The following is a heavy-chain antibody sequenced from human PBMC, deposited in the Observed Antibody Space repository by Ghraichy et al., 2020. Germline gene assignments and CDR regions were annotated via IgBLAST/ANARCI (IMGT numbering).Heavy chain of an antibody. J-gene: IGHJ5*02. V-gene: IGHV1-18*01. CDR3: ARDWDYSWFDP. D-gene: IGHD1-7*01. Sequence: ASVKVSCKTSGYTFTSYGISWVRQAPGQGLEWVGWINTNNGNANYAQKFQGRVTMTRDTSASTAYMELRSLRSDYTAVYYCARDWDYSWFDPWGQGTLVTVSS. CDR1: GYTFTSYG. CDR2: INTNNGNA.